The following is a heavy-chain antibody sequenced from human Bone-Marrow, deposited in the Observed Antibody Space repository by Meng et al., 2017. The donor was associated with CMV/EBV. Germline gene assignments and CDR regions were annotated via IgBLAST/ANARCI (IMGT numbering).Heavy chain of an antibody. J-gene: IGHJ4*02. V-gene: IGHV1-2*02. D-gene: IGHD6-19*01. CDR1: GYTPTEYY. Sequence: VQLVQPGAEVKKPGASVKGSCKAAGYTPTEYYIHWVRQAPGQWLEWMGWINPNADTNYAQNFQGRVTMTRDMSINTAYMELSRLTSGDTAVYYCARSSGWSRFDYWGQGTLVTVSS. CDR2: INPNADT. CDR3: ARSSGWSRFDY.